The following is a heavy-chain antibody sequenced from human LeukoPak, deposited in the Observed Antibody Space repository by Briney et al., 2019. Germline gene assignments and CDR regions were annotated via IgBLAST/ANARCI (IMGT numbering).Heavy chain of an antibody. J-gene: IGHJ4*02. V-gene: IGHV1-69*13. CDR2: IIPIFGTA. D-gene: IGHD5-18*01. CDR3: AREIQLWLRCFDY. Sequence: SVKVSCKASGGTFSSYAISWVRQAPGQGLEWMGGIIPIFGTANYAQKFQGRVTITADESTSTAYMELSSLRSEDTAVYYCAREIQLWLRCFDYWGQGTLVTVSS. CDR1: GGTFSSYA.